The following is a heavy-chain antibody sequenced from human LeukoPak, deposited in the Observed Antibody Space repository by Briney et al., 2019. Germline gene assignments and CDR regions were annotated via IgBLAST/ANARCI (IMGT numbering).Heavy chain of an antibody. Sequence: GGSLRLSCAASGFTFSNYWMSWVRQAPGKGLEWVANIKQDGSEKYYVNSVKGRFTISRDNAKNSLYLQMNSLRAEDTAVYYCARDSDIDIVVVRGLVIPPDYWGQGTLVTVSS. CDR1: GFTFSNYW. V-gene: IGHV3-7*01. CDR3: ARDSDIDIVVVRGLVIPPDY. D-gene: IGHD2-2*01. J-gene: IGHJ4*02. CDR2: IKQDGSEK.